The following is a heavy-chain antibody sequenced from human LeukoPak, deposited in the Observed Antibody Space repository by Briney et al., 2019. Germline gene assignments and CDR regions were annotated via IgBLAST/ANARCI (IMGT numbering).Heavy chain of an antibody. Sequence: PSETLSLTCAVYGGSFSGYYWSWIRQPPGKGLEWIGEINHSGSTNYNPSLKSRVTISVDTSKNQFSLKLSSATAADTAVYYCARRPDYSSSWYSGRQAWFDPWGQGTLVTVSS. CDR2: INHSGST. D-gene: IGHD6-13*01. CDR1: GGSFSGYY. V-gene: IGHV4-34*01. CDR3: ARRPDYSSSWYSGRQAWFDP. J-gene: IGHJ5*02.